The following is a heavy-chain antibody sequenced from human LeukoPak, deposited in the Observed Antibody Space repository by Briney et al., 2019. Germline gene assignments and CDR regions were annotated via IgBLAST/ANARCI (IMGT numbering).Heavy chain of an antibody. CDR2: ISSSSSYI. Sequence: GGSLRLSCAGSGFTFSSYSRNWVRQAPGRGLEWVSSISSSSSYIYYADSVKGRFTISRDNAKNSLYLQMNSLRAEDTAVYYCARFSDFYDFWSGPTSYGMDVWGQGTTVTVSS. J-gene: IGHJ6*02. V-gene: IGHV3-21*01. CDR1: GFTFSSYS. D-gene: IGHD3-3*01. CDR3: ARFSDFYDFWSGPTSYGMDV.